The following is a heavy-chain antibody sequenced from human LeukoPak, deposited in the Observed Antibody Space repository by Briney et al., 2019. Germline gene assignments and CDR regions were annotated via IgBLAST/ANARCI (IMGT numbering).Heavy chain of an antibody. CDR3: ARNYYDSSGSYWY. Sequence: GGSLRLSCAASGFTLSNHWMTWVRQVPGRGPEWVANVNRDGSETYYLDSVKGRFTISKDNAKNSLYLQMNSLRAEDTAVYYCARNYYDSSGSYWYWGQGTLVTISS. D-gene: IGHD3-22*01. J-gene: IGHJ4*02. CDR2: VNRDGSET. V-gene: IGHV3-7*01. CDR1: GFTLSNHW.